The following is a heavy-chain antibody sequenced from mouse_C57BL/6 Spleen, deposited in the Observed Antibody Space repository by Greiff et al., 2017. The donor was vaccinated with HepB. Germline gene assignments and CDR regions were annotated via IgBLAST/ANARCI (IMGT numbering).Heavy chain of an antibody. Sequence: VKLVESGPELVKPGASVKISCKASGYAFSSSWMNWVKQRPGKGLEWIGRIYPGDGDTNYNGKFKGKATLTADKSSSTAYMQLSSLTSEDSAVYFCARGDYYGRAWFAYWGQGTLVTVSA. J-gene: IGHJ3*01. CDR1: GYAFSSSW. CDR3: ARGDYYGRAWFAY. D-gene: IGHD1-1*01. CDR2: IYPGDGDT. V-gene: IGHV1-82*01.